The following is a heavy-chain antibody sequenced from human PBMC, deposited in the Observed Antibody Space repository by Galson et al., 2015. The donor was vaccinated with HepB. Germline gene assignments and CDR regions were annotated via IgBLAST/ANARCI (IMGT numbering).Heavy chain of an antibody. Sequence: SLRLSCAASGFTFSSYAMSWVRQAPGKGLEWVSVISGSADTPYYADSVKGRFTISRDNSKNTVYLQMNSLRAEDTAVYYCAKDVDYWSGYKDYWGQGTLVTVSS. CDR2: ISGSADTP. CDR3: AKDVDYWSGYKDY. J-gene: IGHJ4*02. D-gene: IGHD3-3*01. V-gene: IGHV3-23*01. CDR1: GFTFSSYA.